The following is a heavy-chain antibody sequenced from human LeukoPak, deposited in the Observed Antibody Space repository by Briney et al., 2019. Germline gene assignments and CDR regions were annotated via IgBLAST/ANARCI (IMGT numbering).Heavy chain of an antibody. CDR1: GSTFSSYA. Sequence: PGGSLRLSCAASGSTFSSYAMSRVRQAPGKGLEWVSTISGSGGSTHYADSVNGRFTISRDSSKNTLHLQMNSLRVEDTAVYYCAKDMVRGVIQSAFDFWGQGTLVTVSS. V-gene: IGHV3-23*01. CDR2: ISGSGGST. CDR3: AKDMVRGVIQSAFDF. J-gene: IGHJ4*02. D-gene: IGHD3-10*01.